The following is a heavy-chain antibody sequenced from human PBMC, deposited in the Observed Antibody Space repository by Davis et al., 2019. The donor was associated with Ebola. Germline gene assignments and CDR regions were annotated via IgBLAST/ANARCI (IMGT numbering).Heavy chain of an antibody. Sequence: MPSETLSLTCTVPGGSISSYYWSWIRQAPGKGLEWIGEINHSGSTYYNPSLKSRVTISVDTSKNQFSLKLSSVTAADTAVYYCARHGSGGSCFPNWGQGTLVTVSS. CDR1: GGSISSYY. J-gene: IGHJ4*02. D-gene: IGHD2-15*01. V-gene: IGHV4-34*01. CDR3: ARHGSGGSCFPN. CDR2: INHSGST.